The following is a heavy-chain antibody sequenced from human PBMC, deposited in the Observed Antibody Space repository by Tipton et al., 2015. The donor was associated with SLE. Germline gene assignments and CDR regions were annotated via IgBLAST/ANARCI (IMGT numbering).Heavy chain of an antibody. Sequence: QLVQSGAEVKKPGASVKVSCKASGYTFTSYDINWVRQATGQGLEWMGWMNPNSGNTGYAQKFQGRVTMTRNTSVSTAYMELSSLRSEDTAVYYCARYARYSSSSGFDYWGQGTLVTVSS. V-gene: IGHV1-8*02. J-gene: IGHJ4*02. CDR3: ARYARYSSSSGFDY. D-gene: IGHD6-6*01. CDR2: MNPNSGNT. CDR1: GYTFTSYD.